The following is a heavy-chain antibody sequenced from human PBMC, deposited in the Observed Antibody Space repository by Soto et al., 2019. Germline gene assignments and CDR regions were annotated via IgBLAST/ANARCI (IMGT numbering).Heavy chain of an antibody. Sequence: EVQLVESGGGLVQPGGSLRLSCAASGFTFSSHSMNWVRQAPGKGLEWVSYISSSSSTIYYADSVKGRFTISRDNXXXXXXXXXXXXXXXXXXXXXXXXXXXXXXXXXXDVWGQGTTVTVSS. V-gene: IGHV3-48*01. J-gene: IGHJ6*02. CDR1: GFTFSSHS. CDR2: ISSSSSTI. CDR3: XXXXXXXXXXXXDV.